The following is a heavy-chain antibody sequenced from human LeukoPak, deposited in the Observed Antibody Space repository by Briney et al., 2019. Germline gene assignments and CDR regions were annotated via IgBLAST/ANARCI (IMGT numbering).Heavy chain of an antibody. CDR3: ARDESKYSSGWYWFDP. V-gene: IGHV4-4*07. J-gene: IGHJ5*02. D-gene: IGHD6-19*01. Sequence: SETLSLTCTVFGGSISSYYWSWIRQPAGKGLEWIGRIYTSGSTNYNPSLKSRVTISVDKSKNQFSLKLSSVTAADTAVYYCARDESKYSSGWYWFDPWGQGTLVTVSS. CDR1: GGSISSYY. CDR2: IYTSGST.